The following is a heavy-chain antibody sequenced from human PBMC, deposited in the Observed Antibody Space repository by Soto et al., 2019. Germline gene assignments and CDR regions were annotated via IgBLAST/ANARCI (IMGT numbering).Heavy chain of an antibody. J-gene: IGHJ6*04. CDR2: ISSSSSTI. D-gene: IGHD2-8*01. CDR3: ARAEDIVLMDV. V-gene: IGHV3-48*01. CDR1: GFTFSSYS. Sequence: GGSLRLSCAASGFTFSSYSMNWVRQAPGKGLEWVSYISSSSSTIYYADSVKGRFTISRDNAKNSLYLQMNSLRAEDTAVYYCARAEDIVLMDVWGKGTTVTVSS.